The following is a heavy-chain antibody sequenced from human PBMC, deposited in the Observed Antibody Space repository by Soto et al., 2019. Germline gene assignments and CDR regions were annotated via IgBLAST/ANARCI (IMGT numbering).Heavy chain of an antibody. V-gene: IGHV3-23*01. CDR2: ISGSGGST. D-gene: IGHD2-15*01. J-gene: IGHJ6*02. Sequence: GGSLRLSCAASGFTFSSYAMSWGRQAPGKGLEWVSAISGSGGSTYYADSVKGRFTISRDNSKNTLYLQMNSLRAEDTAVYYCAKVQVVVAATRGYYYYGMDVWGQGTTVTVSS. CDR1: GFTFSSYA. CDR3: AKVQVVVAATRGYYYYGMDV.